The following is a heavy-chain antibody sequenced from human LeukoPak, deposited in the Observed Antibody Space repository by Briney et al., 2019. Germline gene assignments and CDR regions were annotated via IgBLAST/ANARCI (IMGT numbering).Heavy chain of an antibody. D-gene: IGHD3-22*01. V-gene: IGHV3-23*01. J-gene: IGHJ4*02. CDR3: TRTFYLDSSSYFYF. CDR1: GFNSRNYA. CDR2: VTGSGGTT. Sequence: GGSLRISCAASGFNSRNYAMNWVRQAPGKGLEWVSAVTGSGGTTYYADSVKGRFTISRDNSINTLYLQMNSLRAEDTAVYYCTRTFYLDSSSYFYFWGLGTLVTVSS.